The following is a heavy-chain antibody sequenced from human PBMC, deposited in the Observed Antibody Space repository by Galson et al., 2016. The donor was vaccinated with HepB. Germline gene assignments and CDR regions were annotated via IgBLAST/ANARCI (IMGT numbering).Heavy chain of an antibody. CDR2: IFHRGST. D-gene: IGHD5-18*01. CDR3: ARAAGYPYQLDS. Sequence: SETLSLTCIVSGGSISSSDYHWAWIRQPPGKGLEWTGTIFHRGSTHYNSSLRNRVIISVDTSTNKFSLKLSSVTAADTAVYYCARAAGYPYQLDSWGQGTLVTVSS. CDR1: GGSISSSDYH. V-gene: IGHV4-39*07. J-gene: IGHJ4*02.